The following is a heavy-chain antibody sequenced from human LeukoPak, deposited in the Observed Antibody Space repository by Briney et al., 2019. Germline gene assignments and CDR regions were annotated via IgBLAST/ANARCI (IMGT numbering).Heavy chain of an antibody. CDR1: GHTFTSYD. Sequence: ASVKVSCKASGHTFTSYDINWVRQATGQGLEGMGWMNPDSGNTGYAQKFQGRVTMTRNPSISTAYMELSSLTSEDTAVYYCARRIAAAGVGIVYWGQGTLVTVSS. CDR2: MNPDSGNT. J-gene: IGHJ4*02. V-gene: IGHV1-8*01. CDR3: ARRIAAAGVGIVY. D-gene: IGHD6-13*01.